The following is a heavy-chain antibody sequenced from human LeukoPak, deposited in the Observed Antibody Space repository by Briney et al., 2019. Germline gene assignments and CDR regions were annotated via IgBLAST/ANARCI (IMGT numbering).Heavy chain of an antibody. Sequence: GRSLRLSCAASGFTFSSYAMHWVRQAPGKGLEWVAVISYDGSNKYYADSVKGRFTISRDNSKNTLYLQMNSLRAEDTAVYYCARDSGSAPTDYIFYGDSRGDFGYWGQGTLVTVSS. V-gene: IGHV3-30-3*01. CDR2: ISYDGSNK. D-gene: IGHD4-17*01. CDR1: GFTFSSYA. J-gene: IGHJ4*02. CDR3: ARDSGSAPTDYIFYGDSRGDFGY.